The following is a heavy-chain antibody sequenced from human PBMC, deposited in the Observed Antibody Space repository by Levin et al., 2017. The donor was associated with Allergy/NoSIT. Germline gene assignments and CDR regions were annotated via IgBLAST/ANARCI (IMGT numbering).Heavy chain of an antibody. Sequence: QAGGSLRLSCAASGFTFSTYSMNWVRQAPGKGLEWVSYISSSSSTIYYADSVKGRFTISRDNAKNSLYLQMNSLRHEDTAVYYCTRGSTDAYYYYMDVWGKGTTVTVSS. CDR3: TRGSTDAYYYYMDV. J-gene: IGHJ6*03. CDR1: GFTFSTYS. V-gene: IGHV3-48*02. CDR2: ISSSSSTI.